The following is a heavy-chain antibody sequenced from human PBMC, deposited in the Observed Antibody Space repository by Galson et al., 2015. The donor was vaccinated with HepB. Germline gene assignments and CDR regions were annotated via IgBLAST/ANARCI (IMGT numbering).Heavy chain of an antibody. Sequence: SLRLSCAASGFTFSSYAMHWVRQAPGKGLEWVAVISYDGSNKYYADSVKGRFTISRDNSKNTLYLQMNSLRAEDTAVYYCARGEGFFPYYFDYWGQGTLVTVSS. D-gene: IGHD3-3*01. J-gene: IGHJ4*02. CDR2: ISYDGSNK. V-gene: IGHV3-30-3*01. CDR1: GFTFSSYA. CDR3: ARGEGFFPYYFDY.